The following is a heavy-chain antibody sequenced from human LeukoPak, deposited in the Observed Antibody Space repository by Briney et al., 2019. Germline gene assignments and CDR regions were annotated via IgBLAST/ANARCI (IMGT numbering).Heavy chain of an antibody. CDR1: GGSISSSSYY. Sequence: SETLSLTCTVSGGSISSSSYYWGWIRQPPGKGLEWIGSIYYSGSTYYNPSLKSRVTISVDTSKNQFSLKLSSVTAADTAVFYCASQILRYFDWLLNTYDYWGQGTLVTVSS. V-gene: IGHV4-39*01. D-gene: IGHD3-9*01. CDR3: ASQILRYFDWLLNTYDY. J-gene: IGHJ4*02. CDR2: IYYSGST.